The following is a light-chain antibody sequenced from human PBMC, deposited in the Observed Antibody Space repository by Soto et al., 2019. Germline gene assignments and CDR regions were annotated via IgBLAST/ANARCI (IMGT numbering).Light chain of an antibody. V-gene: IGLV2-14*01. Sequence: QSVLTQPASVSGSPGQSITISCTGTSSDVGGYNYVSWYQQHPGKAPKLMIYEVSNRPSGVSNRFSGSKSGNTASLTISGLXAEDEAAYYCSSYTSSSASYVFGTGTKVTVL. CDR3: SSYTSSSASYV. CDR1: SSDVGGYNY. CDR2: EVS. J-gene: IGLJ1*01.